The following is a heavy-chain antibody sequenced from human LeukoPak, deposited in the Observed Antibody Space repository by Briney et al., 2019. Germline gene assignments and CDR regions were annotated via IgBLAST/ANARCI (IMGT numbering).Heavy chain of an antibody. D-gene: IGHD2-15*01. Sequence: SVNVSCKASGGTFSSYAISWVRQAPGQGLEWMGGIIPIFGTANYAQKFQGRVTITTDESTSTAYMELSSLRSEDTAVYYCAKNSGGTCYSHLDYWGQGTLVTVSS. CDR1: GGTFSSYA. J-gene: IGHJ4*02. V-gene: IGHV1-69*05. CDR2: IIPIFGTA. CDR3: AKNSGGTCYSHLDY.